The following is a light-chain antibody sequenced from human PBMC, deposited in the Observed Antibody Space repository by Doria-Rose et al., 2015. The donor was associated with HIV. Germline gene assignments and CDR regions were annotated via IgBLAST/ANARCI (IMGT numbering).Light chain of an antibody. CDR3: QQYYYTPS. CDR1: QSLLYTSKNY. CDR2: WVS. J-gene: IGKJ3*01. V-gene: IGKV4-1*01. Sequence: TQSPESLGMSLGERATLNCKSNQSLLYTSKNYLAWYQQKPGQPPKLLIYWVSTRQSGVPARFSGSGSGTDFTLTISSLESEDVAVYYCQQYYYTPSFGPGTTVDIK.